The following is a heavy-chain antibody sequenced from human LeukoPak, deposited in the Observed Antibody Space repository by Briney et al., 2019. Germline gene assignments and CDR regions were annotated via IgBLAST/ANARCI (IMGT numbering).Heavy chain of an antibody. CDR2: IYVDGRTT. CDR1: GFTFSNYW. Sequence: GGSLRLSCVASGFTFSNYWMHWVRQPPGKGLVWVSRIYVDGRTTNYVDSVKGRFTISRDNAKNTVYLEMNSLSVEDTATYYCIRDFRSADLWGQGTLVTVTS. J-gene: IGHJ5*02. V-gene: IGHV3-74*01. CDR3: IRDFRSADL.